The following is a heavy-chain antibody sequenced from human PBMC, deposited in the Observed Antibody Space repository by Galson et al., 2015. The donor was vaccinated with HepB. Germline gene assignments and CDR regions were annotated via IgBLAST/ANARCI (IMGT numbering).Heavy chain of an antibody. D-gene: IGHD3-16*01. V-gene: IGHV3-23*01. CDR3: ATYQQSPRGVDY. CDR1: GFAFSNYA. Sequence: SLRLSCAASGFAFSNYAMKWVRQAPGKGLEWISVIDGRSGNIHYADSVKGRFTVSRDNSQNTLYLQMNSLSAEDTALYFRATYQQSPRGVDYWGQGTLVTVSS. CDR2: IDGRSGNI. J-gene: IGHJ4*02.